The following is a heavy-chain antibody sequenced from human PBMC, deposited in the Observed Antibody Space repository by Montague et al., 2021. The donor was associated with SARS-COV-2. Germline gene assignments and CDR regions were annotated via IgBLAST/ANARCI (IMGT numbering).Heavy chain of an antibody. J-gene: IGHJ5*02. CDR1: GDSMRSSY. CDR3: ARSVVGGTYRHTRWFDP. V-gene: IGHV4-59*13. CDR2: TYYSGVA. Sequence: SETLSLTCTASGDSMRSSYWNWIRQPPGKGLEYIGYTYYSGVANYNPSLRSRVTISLDTSKNQFSLNLRSVTAADTAVYYCARSVVGGTYRHTRWFDPWGQGTLVTVFS. D-gene: IGHD3-16*02.